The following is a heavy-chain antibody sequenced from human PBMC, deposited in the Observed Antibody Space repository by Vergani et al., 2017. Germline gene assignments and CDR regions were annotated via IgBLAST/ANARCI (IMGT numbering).Heavy chain of an antibody. Sequence: QLQLQESGPGLVKPSETLSLTCIVSGDSINNGNYSWGWIRQPPGKGLEWIGSVYYNGSTYYNPSLKSRVTTSVDASKNQFSLKLTSVTAADTAVYRCVGRATSPPSGFDCGGQGTLVIVSS. D-gene: IGHD2-2*01. CDR1: GDSINNGNYS. V-gene: IGHV4-39*01. CDR3: VGRATSPPSGFDC. J-gene: IGHJ4*02. CDR2: VYYNGST.